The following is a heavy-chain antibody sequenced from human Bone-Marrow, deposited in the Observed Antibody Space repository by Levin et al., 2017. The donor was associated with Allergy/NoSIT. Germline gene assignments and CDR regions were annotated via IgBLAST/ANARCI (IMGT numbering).Heavy chain of an antibody. Sequence: SETLSLSCSVTGGSIVSDDSYWSWIRRPPGKGLEWIGYIHHNGNTHYNPSLRGRLTLSIDTSKNQFSLELSSVTAADTAVYFCAREVGYSAPGNSLLLVAFDIWGRGTMVTVSS. CDR2: IHHNGNT. CDR3: AREVGYSAPGNSLLLVAFDI. J-gene: IGHJ3*02. V-gene: IGHV4-30-4*01. CDR1: GGSIVSDDSY. D-gene: IGHD3-10*01.